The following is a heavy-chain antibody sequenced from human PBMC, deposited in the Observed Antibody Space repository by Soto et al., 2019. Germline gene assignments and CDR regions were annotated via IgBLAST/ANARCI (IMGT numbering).Heavy chain of an antibody. CDR2: INPNSGGT. CDR3: ARPRGYSYGFDY. D-gene: IGHD5-18*01. J-gene: IGHJ4*02. V-gene: IGHV1-2*04. CDR1: GYTFTAYH. Sequence: XSVKVSYKASGYTFTAYHMHLLRQTPGQGLEWMGWINPNSGGTNYAQKFQGWVTMTRDTSTSTAYMELRSMRSDDTAVYYCARPRGYSYGFDYWGQGTLVTVSS.